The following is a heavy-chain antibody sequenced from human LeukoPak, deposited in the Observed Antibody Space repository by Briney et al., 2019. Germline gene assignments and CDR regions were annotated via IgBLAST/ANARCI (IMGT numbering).Heavy chain of an antibody. CDR2: IYHSGST. CDR3: ARPAPRGYSYGYFDY. CDR1: GYSISSGYY. J-gene: IGHJ4*02. Sequence: PSETLSLTCNVSGYSISSGYYWGWNRQPPGKGLEWIGSIYHSGSTYYNPSLKSRVTISVDTSKNQFFLKLSSVTAADTAVYYCARPAPRGYSYGYFDYWGQGTLVTVSS. V-gene: IGHV4-38-2*02. D-gene: IGHD5-18*01.